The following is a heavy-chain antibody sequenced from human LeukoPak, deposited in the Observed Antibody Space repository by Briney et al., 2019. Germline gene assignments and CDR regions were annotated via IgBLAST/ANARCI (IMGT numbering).Heavy chain of an antibody. D-gene: IGHD1-26*01. CDR2: IYYSGTT. CDR3: ARHDRLYSGSSGRMIRAFDI. J-gene: IGHJ3*02. Sequence: SETLSLTCTVSGGSISSSSYYWGWIRQPPGKGLEWIGSIYYSGTTYYNPSLKSRVTISVDTSKNQFSLKLSSVTAADTAVYYCARHDRLYSGSSGRMIRAFDIWGQGTMVTVSS. V-gene: IGHV4-39*01. CDR1: GGSISSSSYY.